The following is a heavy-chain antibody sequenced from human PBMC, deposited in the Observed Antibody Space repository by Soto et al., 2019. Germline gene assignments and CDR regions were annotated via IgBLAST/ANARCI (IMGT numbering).Heavy chain of an antibody. CDR1: GGSISSYY. J-gene: IGHJ6*02. CDR3: ARLGRDYYYYGMDV. Sequence: SETLSLTCTVSGGSISSYYWSWIRQPPGKGLEWIGYIYYSGSTNYNPSLKSRVTISVDTSKNQFSLKLSSVTAADTAVYYCARLGRDYYYYGMDVWGQGTTVTVSS. CDR2: IYYSGST. V-gene: IGHV4-59*01.